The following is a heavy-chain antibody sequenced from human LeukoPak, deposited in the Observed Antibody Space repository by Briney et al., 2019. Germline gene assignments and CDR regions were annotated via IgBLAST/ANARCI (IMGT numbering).Heavy chain of an antibody. J-gene: IGHJ3*02. V-gene: IGHV3-33*01. CDR1: GFTFSSYG. CDR3: ARDHYPNYCDSSGYPHAHAFDI. CDR2: IWHDGSNK. Sequence: GGSLRLSCAASGFTFSSYGMHWVRQAPGKGLEWVAVIWHDGSNKYYADSVKGRFTISRDNSKNTLYLQMNSLRAEDTAVYYCARDHYPNYCDSSGYPHAHAFDIWGQGTMVTVSS. D-gene: IGHD3-22*01.